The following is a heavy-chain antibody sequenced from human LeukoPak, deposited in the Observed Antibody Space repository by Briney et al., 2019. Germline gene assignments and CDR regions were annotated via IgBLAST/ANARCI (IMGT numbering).Heavy chain of an antibody. J-gene: IGHJ4*02. Sequence: GGSLRLSCAASGFTFSSYEMNWVRQAPGKGLEWVSYISSSAGTIYYADSVKGRFTISRDNAKNSLYLQMNSLGAEDTAVYYCASTCRGGSCHDYWGQGTLVTVSS. D-gene: IGHD2-15*01. CDR3: ASTCRGGSCHDY. CDR2: ISSSAGTI. CDR1: GFTFSSYE. V-gene: IGHV3-48*03.